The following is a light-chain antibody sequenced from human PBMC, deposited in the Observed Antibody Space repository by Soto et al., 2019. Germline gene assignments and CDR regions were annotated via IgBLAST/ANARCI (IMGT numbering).Light chain of an antibody. CDR3: TSFTSSSTYV. CDR2: EVS. Sequence: QSALTQPASVSGSPGQSIAISCTGTSSDVGGYDYVSWYQHHPGKAPKLMIYEVSNRPSEVSNRFSGSKSGNTASLTISGLQAEDEADYYCTSFTSSSTYVFGTGTKLTVL. V-gene: IGLV2-14*01. J-gene: IGLJ1*01. CDR1: SSDVGGYDY.